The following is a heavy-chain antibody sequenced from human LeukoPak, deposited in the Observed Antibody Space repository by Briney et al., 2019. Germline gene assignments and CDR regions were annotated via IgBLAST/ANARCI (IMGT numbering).Heavy chain of an antibody. Sequence: SETLSLTCAVYGGSFSGYYWSWIRQPPGKGLEWIGEINRSGSTNYNPSLKSRVTISVDTSKNQFSLKLSSVTAADTAVYYCAQGPLYYYGMDVWGQGTTVTVSS. CDR2: INRSGST. V-gene: IGHV4-34*01. J-gene: IGHJ6*02. CDR1: GGSFSGYY. CDR3: AQGPLYYYGMDV.